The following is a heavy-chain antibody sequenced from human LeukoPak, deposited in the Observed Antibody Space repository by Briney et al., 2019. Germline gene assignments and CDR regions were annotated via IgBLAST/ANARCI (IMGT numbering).Heavy chain of an antibody. J-gene: IGHJ4*02. Sequence: SETLSLTCTVSGDSISSYYWSWIRQPPGKGLEWIGYMYYSGSTNYSPSLESRVTMSVDTSKNQFSLKVNSVTAADTAVYYCARVTRMIRGTHYIDYWGQGILVTFSS. CDR2: MYYSGST. V-gene: IGHV4-59*01. CDR1: GDSISSYY. CDR3: ARVTRMIRGTHYIDY. D-gene: IGHD3-10*01.